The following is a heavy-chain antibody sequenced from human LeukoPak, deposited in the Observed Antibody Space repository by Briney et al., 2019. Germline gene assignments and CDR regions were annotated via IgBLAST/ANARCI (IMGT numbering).Heavy chain of an antibody. CDR3: ARDNLGALDY. D-gene: IGHD1-26*01. CDR1: GFTFSTYW. Sequence: PGGSLRLSCAASGFTFSTYWMAWVRQAPGKGLEWVANIEQDGSEKYYVDSVKGRFTISRDNAKKSLYLQMNSLRAEDTAVYYCARDNLGALDYWGQGTLVTVSS. J-gene: IGHJ4*02. V-gene: IGHV3-7*01. CDR2: IEQDGSEK.